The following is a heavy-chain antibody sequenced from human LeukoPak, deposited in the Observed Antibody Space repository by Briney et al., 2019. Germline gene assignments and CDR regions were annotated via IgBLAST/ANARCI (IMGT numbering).Heavy chain of an antibody. D-gene: IGHD5-18*01. CDR2: INPNSGGT. J-gene: IGHJ4*02. V-gene: IGHV1-2*06. Sequence: GASVKVSCKASGYTFTGYYMHWVRQAPGQGLEWMGRINPNSGGTNYAQKFQGRVTITADESTSTAYMELSSLRSEDTAVYYCARSRAKYSSSYYFDYWGQGTLVTVSS. CDR1: GYTFTGYY. CDR3: ARSRAKYSSSYYFDY.